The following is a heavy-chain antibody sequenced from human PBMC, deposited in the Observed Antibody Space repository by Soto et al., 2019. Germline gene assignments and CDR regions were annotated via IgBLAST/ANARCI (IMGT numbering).Heavy chain of an antibody. J-gene: IGHJ4*02. Sequence: PSETLCLTCGVSGGFIASDAYCWSWIRHHPGKGLEWIGYVSHRGNTYYNPSLKSRLTISLDTSKNQFYLHLTSVTAADTAVYYCARYRFTATWSKFDYWGQGTQVTVSS. V-gene: IGHV4-31*11. CDR3: ARYRFTATWSKFDY. D-gene: IGHD1-26*01. CDR1: GGFIASDAYC. CDR2: VSHRGNT.